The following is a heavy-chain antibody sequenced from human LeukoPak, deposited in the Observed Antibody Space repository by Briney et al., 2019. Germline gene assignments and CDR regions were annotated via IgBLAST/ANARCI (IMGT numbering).Heavy chain of an antibody. Sequence: GGSLRLSCSASGSTFSTYPMHWVRQAPGKGLEYVSTIFANGDITSYAASVKGRFTTSRDNSKNTVYLQMSSLRPEDTAVYYCVKSPSDGLDVWGQGATVTVSS. CDR2: IFANGDIT. J-gene: IGHJ6*02. CDR1: GSTFSTYP. CDR3: VKSPSDGLDV. V-gene: IGHV3-64D*09.